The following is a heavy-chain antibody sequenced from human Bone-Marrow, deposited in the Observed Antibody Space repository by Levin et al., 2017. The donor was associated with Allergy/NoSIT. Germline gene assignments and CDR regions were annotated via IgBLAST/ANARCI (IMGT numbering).Heavy chain of an antibody. D-gene: IGHD3-10*01. CDR1: GFTFNNHW. CDR2: IRGDGGDR. CDR3: ARDRVAGSGSLDY. Sequence: ETLSLTCAASGFTFNNHWIHWVRQGPGKGPVWVSRIRGDGGDRNYADSVEGRFTISRDNAKNTVFLQMNSLRPEDTAVYYCARDRVAGSGSLDYWGQGTPVTVSS. J-gene: IGHJ4*02. V-gene: IGHV3-74*01.